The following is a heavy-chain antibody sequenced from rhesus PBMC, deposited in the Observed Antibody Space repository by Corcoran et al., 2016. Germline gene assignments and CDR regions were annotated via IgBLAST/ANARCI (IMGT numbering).Heavy chain of an antibody. D-gene: IGHD6-13*01. CDR3: ARVRIAANRFDV. Sequence: QVQLQESGPGLVKPSETRSLTCAVSGGPVSGYYWGWIRQHPGKGLEWIGYISGSSGSTDYNPSLKSRVTISTDTSKNQFSLKLSSVTAADTAVYYCARVRIAANRFDVWGPGVLVTVSS. J-gene: IGHJ5-1*01. CDR2: ISGSSGST. V-gene: IGHV4-165*01. CDR1: GGPVSGYY.